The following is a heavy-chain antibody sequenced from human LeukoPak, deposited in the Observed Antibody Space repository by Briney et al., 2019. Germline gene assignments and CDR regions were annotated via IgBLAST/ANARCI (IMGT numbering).Heavy chain of an antibody. CDR1: GNSFNNYW. V-gene: IGHV5-51*01. CDR3: TRHNYGMDV. Sequence: HGESLKIFCKASGNSFNNYWIDWVRQMSGKGLEWMGIIYAGDSDTRYSPSFQGQVIISVDKSISTAFLQWSSLKASDTAIYYCTRHNYGMDVWGQGTTVTVSS. CDR2: IYAGDSDT. J-gene: IGHJ6*02.